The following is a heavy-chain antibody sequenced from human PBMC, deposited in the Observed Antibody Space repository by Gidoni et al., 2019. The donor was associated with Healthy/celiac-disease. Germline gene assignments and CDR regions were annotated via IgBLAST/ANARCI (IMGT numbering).Heavy chain of an antibody. Sequence: EVQLVESGGGLVQPGGSLKLSCAASGFPFSGSAMHWVRQASGKGLEWVGRIRSKANSYATAYAASVKGRFTISRDDSKNTAYLQMNSLKTEDTAVYYCTRPSIAGLDYWGQGTLVTVSS. CDR3: TRPSIAGLDY. CDR1: GFPFSGSA. J-gene: IGHJ4*02. D-gene: IGHD2-21*01. V-gene: IGHV3-73*01. CDR2: IRSKANSYAT.